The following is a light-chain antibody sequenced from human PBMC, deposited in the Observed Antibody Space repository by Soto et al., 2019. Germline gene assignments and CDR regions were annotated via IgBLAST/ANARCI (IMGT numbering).Light chain of an antibody. CDR2: EVS. CDR3: SSYAGSNGVV. Sequence: QSALTQPPSASGSPGQSVTISCTGTSSDVGGYNYVSWYQQHPGKAPKLMIYEVSKRPSGVPDRFPGSKSGNTASLTVSGLQAEDEADYYCSSYAGSNGVVFGGGTKLTVL. V-gene: IGLV2-8*01. CDR1: SSDVGGYNY. J-gene: IGLJ2*01.